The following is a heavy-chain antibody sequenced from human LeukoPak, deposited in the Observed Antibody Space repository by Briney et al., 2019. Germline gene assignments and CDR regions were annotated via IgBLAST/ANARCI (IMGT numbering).Heavy chain of an antibody. J-gene: IGHJ6*03. V-gene: IGHV1-2*02. CDR1: GDSLNEYY. D-gene: IGHD3-3*01. CDR3: ASGFGVNYLYYLDV. Sequence: GASVMVSCKASGDSLNEYYIHWVRQAPRQALEWMGGINPNSGGTNSAQKFQGRVTMTRDTTIGTVYMEVTGLRTDDTAVYYCASGFGVNYLYYLDVWGKGTTVTVSS. CDR2: INPNSGGT.